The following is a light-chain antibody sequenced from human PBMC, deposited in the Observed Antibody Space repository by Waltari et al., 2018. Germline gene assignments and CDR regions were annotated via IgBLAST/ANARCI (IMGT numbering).Light chain of an antibody. CDR3: QKYVNLPAT. CDR1: QSIGRY. Sequence: SCRASQSIGRYLAWYQQKPGQAPKLLIYAASTRATGIPDRFSGSGSGTDFSLTISRLESEDFAVYYCQKYVNLPATFGQGTKVEIK. V-gene: IGKV3-20*01. CDR2: AAS. J-gene: IGKJ1*01.